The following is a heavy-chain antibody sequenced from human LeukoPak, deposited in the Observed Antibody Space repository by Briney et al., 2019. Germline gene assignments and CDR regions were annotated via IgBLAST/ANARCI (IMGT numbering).Heavy chain of an antibody. Sequence: GASVKVSCKASGGTFSSYAISWVRQAPGQGLEWMGGIIPIFGTANYAQKFQGRVTITADESTSTAYMELSSLRSEDTAVYYCARGEGVRFLEWLYWFDPWGQGTLVTVSS. J-gene: IGHJ5*02. CDR3: ARGEGVRFLEWLYWFDP. CDR2: IIPIFGTA. CDR1: GGTFSSYA. V-gene: IGHV1-69*13. D-gene: IGHD3-3*01.